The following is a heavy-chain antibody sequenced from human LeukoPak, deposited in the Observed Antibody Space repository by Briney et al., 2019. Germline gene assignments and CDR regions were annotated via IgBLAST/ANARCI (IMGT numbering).Heavy chain of an antibody. CDR3: ARHDVEMATPDY. CDR1: GFTFDDYG. CDR2: IYPGDSDT. J-gene: IGHJ4*02. V-gene: IGHV5-51*01. D-gene: IGHD5-24*01. Sequence: GGSLRLSCAASGFTFDDYGMSWVRPVPGKGLEWMGIIYPGDSDTRYSPSFQGQVTISADKSISTAYLQWSSLKASDTAMYYCARHDVEMATPDYWGQGTLVTVSS.